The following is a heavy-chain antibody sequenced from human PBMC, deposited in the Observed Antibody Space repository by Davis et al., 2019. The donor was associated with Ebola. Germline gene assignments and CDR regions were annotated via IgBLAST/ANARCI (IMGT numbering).Heavy chain of an antibody. V-gene: IGHV4-59*01. CDR2: VDYSGSP. D-gene: IGHD4-11*01. Sequence: PSETLSLTCTISGGSFSPYYWSWIRQTPGKGLEYIGYVDYSGSPDYNPSLKSRITISVDTSQNHFSLWLSSVTPADTAVYYCARGRSTHRYRGQGARVTVST. CDR3: ARGRSTHRY. CDR1: GGSFSPYY. J-gene: IGHJ4*02.